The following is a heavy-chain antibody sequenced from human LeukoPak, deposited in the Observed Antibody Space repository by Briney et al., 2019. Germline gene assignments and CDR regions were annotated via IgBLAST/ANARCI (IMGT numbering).Heavy chain of an antibody. D-gene: IGHD6-19*01. V-gene: IGHV3-23*01. CDR3: AKDTPLTAYSPGWSGNSFDS. CDR2: ITGSPRST. CDR1: GFTFSSYA. J-gene: IGHJ4*02. Sequence: GGSLRLSCAASGFTFSSYAMSWVRQAPGKGLEWVSTITGSPRSTYYADSVRGRFTISRDNSKNTLYLQMNSLTAEGTAVYYCAKDTPLTAYSPGWSGNSFDSWGQGTLVTVSS.